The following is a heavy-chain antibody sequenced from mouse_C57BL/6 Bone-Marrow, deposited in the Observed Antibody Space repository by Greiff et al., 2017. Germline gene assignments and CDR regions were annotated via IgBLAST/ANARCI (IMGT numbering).Heavy chain of an antibody. Sequence: EVKLMESGGGLVKPGGSLKLSCAASGFTFSSYAMSWVRQTPEKRLEWVATISDGGSYTYYPDKVKGRFTISRDNAKNNLYLQISHLKSEDTAMYYCARDGRLPAWFAYWGQGTLVTVSA. V-gene: IGHV5-4*01. CDR3: ARDGRLPAWFAY. D-gene: IGHD2-4*01. CDR1: GFTFSSYA. CDR2: ISDGGSYT. J-gene: IGHJ3*01.